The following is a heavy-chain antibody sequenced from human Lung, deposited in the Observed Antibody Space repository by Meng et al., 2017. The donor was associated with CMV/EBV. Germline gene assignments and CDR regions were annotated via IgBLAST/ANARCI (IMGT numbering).Heavy chain of an antibody. CDR3: ARDHFVVVPASYGMDV. Sequence: GESLKISCEGSGFTFSSYAMHWVRQAPGKGLEWVAVISYDGSNKYYADSVKGRFTISRDNSKNTLYLQMNSLRAEDTAVYYCARDHFVVVPASYGMDVWGQGTXVTVAS. D-gene: IGHD2-2*01. CDR1: GFTFSSYA. V-gene: IGHV3-30-3*01. J-gene: IGHJ6*02. CDR2: ISYDGSNK.